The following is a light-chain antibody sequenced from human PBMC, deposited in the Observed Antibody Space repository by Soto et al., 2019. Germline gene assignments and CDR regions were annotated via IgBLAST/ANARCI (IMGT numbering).Light chain of an antibody. Sequence: QSVLAQPASVSGSPGQSITISCTGTSRDIGNYNYVSWYQHHPGKAPKLIIHEVNQRPSGVPDRFSGSKSGNTASLTVSGLQAEDEGTYYCSSCGAYNNVVFGTSTKVTV. CDR1: SRDIGNYNY. CDR2: EVN. J-gene: IGLJ1*01. CDR3: SSCGAYNNVV. V-gene: IGLV2-8*01.